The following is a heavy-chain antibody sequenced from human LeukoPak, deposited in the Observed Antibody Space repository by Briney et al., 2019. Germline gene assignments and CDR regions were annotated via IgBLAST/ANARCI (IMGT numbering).Heavy chain of an antibody. J-gene: IGHJ4*02. CDR2: INWNGGST. V-gene: IGHV3-20*04. CDR3: ARDRVVVVTASFDY. D-gene: IGHD2-21*02. Sequence: GGSLRLSCAASGFTFDDYGMSWVRQAPGKGLEWVSGINWNGGSTGYAASVKGRFTISRDNAKNSLYLQMNSLRAEDTALYYCARDRVVVVTASFDYWGQGTLVTVSS. CDR1: GFTFDDYG.